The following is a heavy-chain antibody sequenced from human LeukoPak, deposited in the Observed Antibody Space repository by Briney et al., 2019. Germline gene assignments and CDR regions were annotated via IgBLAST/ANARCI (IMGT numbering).Heavy chain of an antibody. CDR3: ARASQFYVTTGPYYYYYMDV. Sequence: SETLSLTCTVSGGSISSYYWSWIRQPPGKGLEWIGYIYYSGSTNYNPSLKSRVTISVDTSKNQFSLKLSSVTAADTAVYYCARASQFYVTTGPYYYYYMDVWGKGTTVTISS. V-gene: IGHV4-59*08. CDR1: GGSISSYY. CDR2: IYYSGST. D-gene: IGHD4-17*01. J-gene: IGHJ6*03.